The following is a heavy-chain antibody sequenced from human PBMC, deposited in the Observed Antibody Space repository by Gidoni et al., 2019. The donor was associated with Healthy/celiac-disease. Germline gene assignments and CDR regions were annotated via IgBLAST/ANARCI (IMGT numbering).Heavy chain of an antibody. CDR1: GYSISSGYY. CDR2: IYHSGST. J-gene: IGHJ6*02. D-gene: IGHD1-26*01. Sequence: QVQLQESGPGRVKPSETLSLTGTGSGYSISSGYYWGWNRQPPGKGLEWIGSIYHSGSTYYNPSLNSRVTISVDTSKTQFSLKLSSVTAADTAVYYCARSGSTPAPEDNYYYYYGMDVWGQGTTVTVSS. CDR3: ARSGSTPAPEDNYYYYYGMDV. V-gene: IGHV4-38-2*02.